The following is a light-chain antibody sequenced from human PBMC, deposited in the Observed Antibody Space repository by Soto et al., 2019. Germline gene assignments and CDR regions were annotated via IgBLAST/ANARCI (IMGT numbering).Light chain of an antibody. CDR1: SANTGAGYD. CDR3: QSYDSSMSGHV. J-gene: IGLJ1*01. CDR2: ANS. Sequence: QSVLTQPPAVSGAPGQRVTISCTGSSANTGAGYDVHWYQQFPGPAPHLLISANSNRPSGVPDRFSGSKSGTSASLAITGLQAEDEADYYCQSYDSSMSGHVFGTGTKVTVL. V-gene: IGLV1-40*01.